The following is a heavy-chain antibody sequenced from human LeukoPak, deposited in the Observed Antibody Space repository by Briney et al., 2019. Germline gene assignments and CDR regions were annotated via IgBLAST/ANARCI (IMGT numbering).Heavy chain of an antibody. CDR3: ATALGSGSYYWFDP. D-gene: IGHD3-10*01. Sequence: ASVKVSCKASGYTFTGYYMHWVRQAPGQGLEWMGWINPNSGGTNYAQKFQGRVTMTRDTSISTAYMELSRLRSDDTAVYYCATALGSGSYYWFDPWGQGTLVTVSS. CDR1: GYTFTGYY. CDR2: INPNSGGT. J-gene: IGHJ5*02. V-gene: IGHV1-2*02.